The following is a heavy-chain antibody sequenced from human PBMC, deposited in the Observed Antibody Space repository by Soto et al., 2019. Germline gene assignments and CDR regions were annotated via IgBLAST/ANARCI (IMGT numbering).Heavy chain of an antibody. CDR3: ARGSGSYYQVDY. CDR2: ITSSSSTI. CDR1: GFTFNTYT. Sequence: EVQLVESGGGLVQPGGSLRLSCAASGFTFNTYTMNWVRQAPGKGVELLSYITSSSSTIHYADSVKGRFTISRDNAKNSLYLQMNSLRDEDTALYYCARGSGSYYQVDYWGQGTLVTVSS. D-gene: IGHD3-10*01. V-gene: IGHV3-48*02. J-gene: IGHJ4*02.